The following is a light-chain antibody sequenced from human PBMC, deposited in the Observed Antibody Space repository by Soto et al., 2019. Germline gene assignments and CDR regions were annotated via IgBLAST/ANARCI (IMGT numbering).Light chain of an antibody. J-gene: IGKJ1*01. Sequence: EIILTQSPGTLSLYPEERATLSCRASQSLSNNIYLAWYQQKPVQAPRLLIYGASSRATGIPDRFSGSGSATDFTLTISRLEPEAFAVYYCQQSSNWPPTFGQGTKVDIK. CDR2: GAS. CDR3: QQSSNWPPT. V-gene: IGKV3D-20*02. CDR1: QSLSNNIY.